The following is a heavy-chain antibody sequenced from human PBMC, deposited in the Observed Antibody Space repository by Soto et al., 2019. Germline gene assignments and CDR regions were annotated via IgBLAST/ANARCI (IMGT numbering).Heavy chain of an antibody. CDR3: AAGGALPPYD. Sequence: QLQLQESGSGLVKPSQTLSLTCAVSGGSISSGGYSWSWIRQPPGKGLEWIGYIYHSGSTYYNPWRHGRTTMSVACAKHRFPLKLLSVTAPATAVRACAAGGALPPYDWGHGTRVTV. D-gene: IGHD2-15*01. CDR2: IYHSGST. CDR1: GGSISSGGYS. J-gene: IGHJ4*01. V-gene: IGHV4-30-2*01.